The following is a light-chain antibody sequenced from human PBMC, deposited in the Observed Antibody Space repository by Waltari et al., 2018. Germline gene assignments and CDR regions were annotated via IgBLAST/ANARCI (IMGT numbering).Light chain of an antibody. CDR2: DVS. Sequence: QSALTQPASVSGSPGQSITISCTGSSSDVGGYNSVSGYQQYPGKAPKLMIYDVSNRPSGVSNRFSGSKSGNTASLTISGLQAEDEADYYCSSYTTSSTLGFGGGTKLTVL. CDR3: SSYTTSSTLG. J-gene: IGLJ2*01. V-gene: IGLV2-14*03. CDR1: SSDVGGYNS.